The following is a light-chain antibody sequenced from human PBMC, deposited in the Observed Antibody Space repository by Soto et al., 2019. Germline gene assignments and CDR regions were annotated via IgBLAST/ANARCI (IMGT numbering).Light chain of an antibody. J-gene: IGKJ3*01. Sequence: DIQMTQSPSTLSASVGDRVTITCRASQSISTWLAWYQQKPGKAPKLLIFDASTLESGVPSRFSGRGSETEFTLTISSLQPEDFATYYCQQLDRYPIFTFGPGTKVDIK. CDR3: QQLDRYPIFT. CDR1: QSISTW. CDR2: DAS. V-gene: IGKV1-5*01.